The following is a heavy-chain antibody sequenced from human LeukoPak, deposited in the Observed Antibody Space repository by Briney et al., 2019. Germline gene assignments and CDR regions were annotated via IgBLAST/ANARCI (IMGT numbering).Heavy chain of an antibody. CDR3: ARSPERPPQLWLDY. J-gene: IGHJ4*02. CDR1: GLIVSNNY. CDR2: IFTDGSGGVI. V-gene: IGHV3-53*01. D-gene: IGHD1-1*01. Sequence: PGGSLRLSCATSGLIVSNNYMSWVRQAPGGGLEWVSSIFTDGSGGVIKYADSVKGRFTISRDNSKNILYLQMTRLRAEDTAVYYCARSPERPPQLWLDYWGQGTLVTVSS.